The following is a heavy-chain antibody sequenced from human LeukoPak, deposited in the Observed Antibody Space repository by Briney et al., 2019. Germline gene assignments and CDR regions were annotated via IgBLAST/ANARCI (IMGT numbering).Heavy chain of an antibody. V-gene: IGHV3-23*01. Sequence: GGSLRLSCAASGSTFSRYAMRWVRQAQGKGLEWLSAISESDGSTYYADSVKGRFTISRDNSKNTLYLQMNSLGADDTAVYFCAKDISQGYTFGSIEEDYWGQGTLVTVSS. D-gene: IGHD5-18*01. CDR2: ISESDGST. J-gene: IGHJ4*02. CDR1: GSTFSRYA. CDR3: AKDISQGYTFGSIEEDY.